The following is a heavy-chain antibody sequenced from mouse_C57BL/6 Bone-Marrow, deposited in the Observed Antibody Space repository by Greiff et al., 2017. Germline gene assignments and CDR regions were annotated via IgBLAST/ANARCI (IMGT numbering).Heavy chain of an antibody. CDR3: ARHDYDGYYAMDY. J-gene: IGHJ4*01. CDR1: GYTFTNYW. CDR2: IYPGGGYT. Sequence: VQLQQSGAELVRPGTSVKMSCKASGYTFTNYWIGWAKQRPGHGLEWIGDIYPGGGYTNYNEKFKGKATMTADKSSSTAYMQFSSLTSEASAIYYCARHDYDGYYAMDYWGQGTAVTVSS. V-gene: IGHV1-63*01. D-gene: IGHD2-4*01.